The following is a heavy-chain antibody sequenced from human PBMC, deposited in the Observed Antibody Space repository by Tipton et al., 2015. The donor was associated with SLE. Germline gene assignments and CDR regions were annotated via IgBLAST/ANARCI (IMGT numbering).Heavy chain of an antibody. CDR3: AREGVVQDAFDI. Sequence: TLSLTCAVYGGSFSGYYWSWIRQPPGKGLEWIGDINHSGSTNYNPSLKSRVTISVDTSKNQFSLKLSSVTAADTAVYYCAREGVVQDAFDIWGQGTMVTVSS. V-gene: IGHV4-34*01. CDR2: INHSGST. J-gene: IGHJ3*02. D-gene: IGHD2-15*01. CDR1: GGSFSGYY.